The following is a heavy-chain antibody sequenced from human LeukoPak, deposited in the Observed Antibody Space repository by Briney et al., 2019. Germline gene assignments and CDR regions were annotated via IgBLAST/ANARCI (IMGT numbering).Heavy chain of an antibody. Sequence: SETLSLTCTVSGGSISSSSYYWGWIRQPPGKGLEWIGSIYYSGSTYYNPSPKSRVTISVDTSKNQFSLKLSSVTAADTAVYYCARLSEVFYGSGARWGQGTLVTVSS. J-gene: IGHJ4*02. V-gene: IGHV4-39*01. CDR2: IYYSGST. CDR3: ARLSEVFYGSGAR. CDR1: GGSISSSSYY. D-gene: IGHD3-10*01.